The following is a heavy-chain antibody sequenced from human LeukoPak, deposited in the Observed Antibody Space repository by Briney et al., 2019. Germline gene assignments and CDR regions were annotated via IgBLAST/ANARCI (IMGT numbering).Heavy chain of an antibody. D-gene: IGHD3-10*01. J-gene: IGHJ5*02. CDR3: ARNVLLWFGELGNWFDP. CDR2: INHSGST. Sequence: RTSETLSLTCAVYGGSFSGYYGSWVRQPPGKGLEWIGEINHSGSTSYNPSLKSRVTISVDTSKNQFSLKLSSVTAADTAVYYCARNVLLWFGELGNWFDPWGQGTLVTVSS. V-gene: IGHV4-34*01. CDR1: GGSFSGYY.